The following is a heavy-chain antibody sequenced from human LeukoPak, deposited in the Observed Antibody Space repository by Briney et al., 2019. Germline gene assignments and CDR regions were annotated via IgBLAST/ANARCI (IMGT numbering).Heavy chain of an antibody. CDR1: GYSISSGYY. CDR3: ARNSITMVRGVIRYYYYYYMDV. Sequence: PSETLSLTCTVSGYSISSGYYWGWIRQPPGKGLEWIGYIYYSGSTNYNPSLKSRVTISVDTSKNQFSLKLSSVTAADTAVYYCARNSITMVRGVIRYYYYYYMDVWGKGTTVTVSS. CDR2: IYYSGST. D-gene: IGHD3-10*01. J-gene: IGHJ6*03. V-gene: IGHV4-38-2*02.